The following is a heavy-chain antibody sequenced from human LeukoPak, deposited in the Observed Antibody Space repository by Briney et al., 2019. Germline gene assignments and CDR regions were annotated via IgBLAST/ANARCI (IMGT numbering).Heavy chain of an antibody. V-gene: IGHV4-59*08. CDR1: GDSISCYY. CDR2: FFYYGNA. Sequence: PSETLFLTCTVPGDSISCYYWSWLRQPPGKGLEWVAYFFYYGNANYNPSLKSRVNISVDQSHNQLSLKLRSLTAADPAVYSGARTHDITGYSDAFDIWGRGTVVTVSS. D-gene: IGHD3-22*01. CDR3: ARTHDITGYSDAFDI. J-gene: IGHJ3*02.